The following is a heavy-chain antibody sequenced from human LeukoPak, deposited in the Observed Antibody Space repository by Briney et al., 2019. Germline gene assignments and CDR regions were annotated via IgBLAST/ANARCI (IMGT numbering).Heavy chain of an antibody. V-gene: IGHV3-43*02. CDR3: AKGILSGYCSGGSCYHSFYY. CDR2: VSGDGGTT. D-gene: IGHD2-15*01. CDR1: GFTFDGYA. Sequence: GGSLRLSCAASGFTFDGYAMHWVRQAPGTGLEWVSLVSGDGGTTFYADSVKGRFTISRDNSKNSLYLQMNSLRTEDTALYYCAKGILSGYCSGGSCYHSFYYWGQGTLGTGSP. J-gene: IGHJ4*02.